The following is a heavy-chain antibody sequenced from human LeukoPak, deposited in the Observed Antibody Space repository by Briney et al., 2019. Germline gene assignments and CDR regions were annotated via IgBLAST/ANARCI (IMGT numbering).Heavy chain of an antibody. CDR1: GGSINSISSY. V-gene: IGHV4-39*01. J-gene: IGHJ5*02. CDR3: ARRIAEKPTIEEDNWFDP. CDR2: IYYSGST. Sequence: PSETLSLTCTVSGGSINSISSYWGWIRQPPGKGLEWIGSIYYSGSTSYNPSLKSRVTISVDTSKNQFSLKLSSVTAADTAVYYCARRIAEKPTIEEDNWFDPWGQGTLVTVSS. D-gene: IGHD5-24*01.